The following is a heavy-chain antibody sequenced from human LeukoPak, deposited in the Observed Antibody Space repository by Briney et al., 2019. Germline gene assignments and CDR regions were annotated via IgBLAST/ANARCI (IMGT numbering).Heavy chain of an antibody. CDR2: IRKDGSEE. Sequence: GGTLRLSCAASGFTFNSYFMSWLRQAPGGGLEWVANIRKDGSEERYLDSVKGRFTVSRGNAKNSLFLQMNSLRGEDTAVYYCARSNPNRNALDLWGQGTMVTISS. CDR1: GFTFNSYF. J-gene: IGHJ3*01. D-gene: IGHD1-14*01. CDR3: ARSNPNRNALDL. V-gene: IGHV3-7*01.